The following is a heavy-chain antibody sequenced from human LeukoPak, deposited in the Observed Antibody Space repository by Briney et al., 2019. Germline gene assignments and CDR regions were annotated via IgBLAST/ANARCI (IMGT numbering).Heavy chain of an antibody. CDR1: GDSVSSSTTG. V-gene: IGHV6-1*01. CDR3: ARGYLNGGFDS. D-gene: IGHD1-1*01. CDR2: TYYKSSWSY. J-gene: IGHJ4*02. Sequence: PSQTLSLTCTISGDSVSSSTTGWNWIRQSPSRGLECLGRTYYKSSWSYDYAVSVKSRITVYPDTSKNQFSLLLNSVTPEDTAVYYCARGYLNGGFDSWGQGTLVTVSS.